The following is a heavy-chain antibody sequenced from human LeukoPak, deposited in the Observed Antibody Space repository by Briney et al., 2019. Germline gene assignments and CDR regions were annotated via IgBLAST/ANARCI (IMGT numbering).Heavy chain of an antibody. D-gene: IGHD4-17*01. CDR3: AREGGGDYGDYVGYYYGMDV. CDR2: IYYSGST. Sequence: PSETLSLTCTVSGGSISSYYWSWIWQPPGKGLEWIGYIYYSGSTNYNPSLKSRVTISVDTSKNQFSLKLGSVTAADTAVYYCAREGGGDYGDYVGYYYGMDVWGQGTTVTVSS. J-gene: IGHJ6*02. CDR1: GGSISSYY. V-gene: IGHV4-59*01.